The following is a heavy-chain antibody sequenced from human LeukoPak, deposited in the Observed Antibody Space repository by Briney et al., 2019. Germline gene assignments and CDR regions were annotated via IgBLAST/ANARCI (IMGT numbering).Heavy chain of an antibody. CDR1: GFTFSNYG. D-gene: IGHD3-10*01. V-gene: IGHV3-30*02. CDR3: ANSAVGYGDLGRDY. Sequence: PGGSLRLSCVAYGFTFSNYGMHWVRQAPGKGLEWVTFIRYDGSNKYYADSVKGRFTVSRDNSRNTLYLQMNSLRPGDTAVYYCANSAVGYGDLGRDYWGQGTLVTVSS. J-gene: IGHJ4*02. CDR2: IRYDGSNK.